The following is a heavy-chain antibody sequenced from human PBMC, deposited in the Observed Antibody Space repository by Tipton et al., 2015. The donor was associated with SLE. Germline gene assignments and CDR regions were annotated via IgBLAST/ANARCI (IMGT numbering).Heavy chain of an antibody. D-gene: IGHD1-7*01. V-gene: IGHV4-39*07. CDR3: ARHGGIMVELRGWVDY. J-gene: IGHJ4*02. Sequence: TLSLTCTVSGGSISSSSYYWGWIRQPPGKGLEWIGSIYYSGSTYYNPSLKSRVTISVDTSKNQFSLKLSSVTAADTAVYYCARHGGIMVELRGWVDYWGQGTLVTVSS. CDR2: IYYSGST. CDR1: GGSISSSSYY.